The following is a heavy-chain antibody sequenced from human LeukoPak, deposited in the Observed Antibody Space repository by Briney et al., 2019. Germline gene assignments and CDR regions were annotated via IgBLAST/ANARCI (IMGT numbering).Heavy chain of an antibody. CDR2: IIPIFGTA. CDR3: ARLREGEQLGSRGLFDP. D-gene: IGHD6-6*01. V-gene: IGHV1-69*05. Sequence: PGESLKISCKASGGTFSSYAISWVRQAPGQGLEWMGGIIPIFGTANYAQKFQGRVTITTDESTSTAYMELSSLRSEDTAVYYCARLREGEQLGSRGLFDPWGQGTLVTVSS. J-gene: IGHJ5*02. CDR1: GGTFSSYA.